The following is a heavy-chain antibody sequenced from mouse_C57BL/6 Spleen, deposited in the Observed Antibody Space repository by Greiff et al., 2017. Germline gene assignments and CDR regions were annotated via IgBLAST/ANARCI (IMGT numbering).Heavy chain of an antibody. V-gene: IGHV1-82*01. Sequence: VKLMESGPELVKPGASVKISCKASGYAFSSSWMNWVKQRPGKGLEWIGRIYPGDGDTNYNGKFKGKATLTADKSSSTAYMQLSSLTSEDSAVYFCARSGYGNNFDYWGQGTTLTVSS. CDR3: ARSGYGNNFDY. CDR1: GYAFSSSW. CDR2: IYPGDGDT. D-gene: IGHD2-1*01. J-gene: IGHJ2*01.